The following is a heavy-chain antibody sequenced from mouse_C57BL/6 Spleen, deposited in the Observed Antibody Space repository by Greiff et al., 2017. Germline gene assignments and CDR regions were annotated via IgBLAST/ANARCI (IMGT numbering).Heavy chain of an antibody. CDR3: ARFDYKSAMDY. D-gene: IGHD2-12*01. V-gene: IGHV1-69*01. CDR2: IDPSDSYT. Sequence: VKLQQPGAELVMPGASVKLSCKASGYTFTSYWMHWVKQRPGQGLEWIGEIDPSDSYTNYNQKFKGKSTLTVDKSSSTAYMQLSSLTSEDSAVYYCARFDYKSAMDYWGQGTSVTVSS. CDR1: GYTFTSYW. J-gene: IGHJ4*01.